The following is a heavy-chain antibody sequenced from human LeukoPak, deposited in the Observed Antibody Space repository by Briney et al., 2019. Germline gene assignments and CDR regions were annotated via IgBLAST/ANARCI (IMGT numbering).Heavy chain of an antibody. CDR3: AKDSWSFHDAFDI. J-gene: IGHJ3*02. V-gene: IGHV3-23*01. D-gene: IGHD2-21*01. CDR2: IISPGGST. CDR1: GFTFINYA. Sequence: PGGSLRLSCSASGFTFINYAMSWVRQAPGKALEWVSGIISPGGSTYYEDSVKGRFTLSRDHSKNPLYLQMNSLRAEDTALYYCAKDSWSFHDAFDIWGQGTMVTVSS.